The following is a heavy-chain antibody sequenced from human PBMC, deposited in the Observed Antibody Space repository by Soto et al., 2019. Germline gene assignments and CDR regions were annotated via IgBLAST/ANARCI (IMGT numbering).Heavy chain of an antibody. Sequence: LRLSCVASGFTFSDYGIHWVRQAPGKGLEWVAVISNDGSKKYYANSVKGRFTISRDNSKNTLSLQMNSLRAEDTAVYYCAKTARKWELRSWLDPWGQGTLVTVSS. V-gene: IGHV3-30*18. J-gene: IGHJ5*02. D-gene: IGHD1-26*01. CDR2: ISNDGSKK. CDR3: AKTARKWELRSWLDP. CDR1: GFTFSDYG.